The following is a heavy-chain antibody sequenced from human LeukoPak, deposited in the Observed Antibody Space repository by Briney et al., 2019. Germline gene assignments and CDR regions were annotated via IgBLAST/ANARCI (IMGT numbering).Heavy chain of an antibody. V-gene: IGHV3-NL1*01. CDR3: AKGAGNYH. CDR2: IYSGGNT. CDR1: GFTFRTYG. Sequence: GGSLRLSCAASGFTFRTYGMHWVRQAPGKGLEWVSIIYSGGNTYYADSVRGRFTIYRDNSKNTLYLQMNSLRVDDTGVYYCAKGAGNYHWGQGTLVTVSS. J-gene: IGHJ5*02.